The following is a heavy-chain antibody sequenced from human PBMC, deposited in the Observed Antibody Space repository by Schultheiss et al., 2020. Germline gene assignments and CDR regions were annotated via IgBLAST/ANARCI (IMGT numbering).Heavy chain of an antibody. CDR1: GYTFTSYG. Sequence: ASVKVSCKASGYTFTSYGFTWVRQAPGQGLEWMGWITAYNGDTNYAQRFQGRITMTEDTSTDTAYMELSSLRSEDTAVYYCAVSSSSYRNNWFDPWGQGTLVTVSS. CDR3: AVSSSSYRNNWFDP. D-gene: IGHD6-6*01. V-gene: IGHV1-18*01. J-gene: IGHJ5*02. CDR2: ITAYNGDT.